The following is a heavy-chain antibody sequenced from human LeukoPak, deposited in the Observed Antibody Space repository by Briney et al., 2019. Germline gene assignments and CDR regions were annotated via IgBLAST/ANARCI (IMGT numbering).Heavy chain of an antibody. CDR2: MNPNTGNT. V-gene: IGHV1-8*01. J-gene: IGHJ5*02. CDR1: GYTLTSYD. D-gene: IGHD6-13*01. CDR3: ARGKGGIAAALSPNWFDP. Sequence: ASVKVSCKASGYTLTSYDINWVRQATGQGLEWMGWMNPNTGNTGYAQKFQGRVTMTRNTSMTTAYMELSSLTSEDTAVYYCARGKGGIAAALSPNWFDPWGQGTLVTVSS.